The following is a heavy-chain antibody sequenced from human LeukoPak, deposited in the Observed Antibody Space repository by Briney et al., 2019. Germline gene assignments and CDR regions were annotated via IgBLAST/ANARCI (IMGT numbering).Heavy chain of an antibody. CDR2: IIPIFGTA. CDR1: GGTFSSYA. CDR3: VVGDDILTGYPTDPDYYCYYDMDV. Sequence: GASVKVSCKASGGTFSSYAISWVRQAPGQGLEWMGGIIPIFGTANYAQKFQGRVTITADESTSTAYKELSSLRSEDTAVYYCVVGDDILTGYPTDPDYYCYYDMDVWGKGTTVTVSS. V-gene: IGHV1-69*13. J-gene: IGHJ6*04. D-gene: IGHD3-9*01.